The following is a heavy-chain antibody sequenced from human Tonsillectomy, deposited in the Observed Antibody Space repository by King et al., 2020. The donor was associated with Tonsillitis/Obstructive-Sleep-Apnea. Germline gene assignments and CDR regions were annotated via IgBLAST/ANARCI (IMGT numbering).Heavy chain of an antibody. Sequence: VQLVESGAEVKKPGASVKVSCKASGYTFTSFYMHGVRQAPGHGLEWMGLINPSGDSASYAQKFQGRVTMNRDTSTSTVYMELSSLRSEDTTVYYCARQYGGSSSGRAGYYYYYMDVWGKGTPVTVSS. CDR1: GYTFTSFY. CDR2: INPSGDSA. D-gene: IGHD6-6*01. J-gene: IGHJ6*03. V-gene: IGHV1-46*01. CDR3: ARQYGGSSSGRAGYYYYYMDV.